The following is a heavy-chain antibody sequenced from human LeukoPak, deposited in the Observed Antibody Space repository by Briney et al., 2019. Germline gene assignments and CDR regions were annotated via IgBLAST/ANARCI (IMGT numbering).Heavy chain of an antibody. J-gene: IGHJ5*02. D-gene: IGHD2-2*01. CDR3: AREVRGIVVVPAAGWFDP. V-gene: IGHV3-7*01. CDR1: GFTFSSYS. CDR2: IKQDGSEK. Sequence: GGSLRLSCAASGFTFSSYSMNWVRQAPGKGLEWVANIKQDGSEKYYVDSVKGRFTISRDNAKNSLYLQMNSLRAEDTAVYYCAREVRGIVVVPAAGWFDPWGQGTLVTVSS.